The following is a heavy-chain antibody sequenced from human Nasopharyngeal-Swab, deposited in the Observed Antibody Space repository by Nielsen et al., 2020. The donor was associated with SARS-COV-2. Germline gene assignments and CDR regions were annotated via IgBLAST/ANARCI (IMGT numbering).Heavy chain of an antibody. V-gene: IGHV7-4-1*02. Sequence: ASVKVSCKDSGYTFTSYAMNWVRQAPGQGLEWMGWINTNTGNPTYAQGFTGRFVFSLDTSVSTAYLQISSLKAEDTAVYYCARDTRSSWYYYYGMDVWGQGTTVTVSS. CDR1: GYTFTSYA. CDR2: INTNTGNP. CDR3: ARDTRSSWYYYYGMDV. D-gene: IGHD6-13*01. J-gene: IGHJ6*02.